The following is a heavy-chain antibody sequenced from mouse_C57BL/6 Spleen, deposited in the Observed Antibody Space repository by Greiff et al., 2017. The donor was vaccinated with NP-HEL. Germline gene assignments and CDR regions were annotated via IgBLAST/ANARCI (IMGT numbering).Heavy chain of an antibody. J-gene: IGHJ4*01. CDR3: ARHDLQGYDYYAMDY. V-gene: IGHV1-62-2*01. CDR2: FYPGSGSI. D-gene: IGHD2-10*01. CDR1: GYTFTEYT. Sequence: QVQLKESGAELVKPGASVKLSCKASGYTFTEYTIHWVKQRSGQGLEWIGWFYPGSGSIKYNEKFKDKATLTADKSSSTVYMELSRVTSEDSEVYFCARHDLQGYDYYAMDYWGQGTSVTVSS.